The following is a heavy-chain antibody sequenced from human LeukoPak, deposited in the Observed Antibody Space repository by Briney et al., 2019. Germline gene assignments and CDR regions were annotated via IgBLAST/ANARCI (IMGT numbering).Heavy chain of an antibody. D-gene: IGHD3-22*01. CDR3: ARDNYYYDSSGFPNWFDP. CDR1: GGSISSYY. J-gene: IGHJ5*02. Sequence: PSETLSLTCTVSGGSISSYYWSWIRQPAGKGLEWIGHIYTSGSTNYNPSLKSRVTMSVDTSKNQFSLRLSSVTAADTAVYYCARDNYYYDSSGFPNWFDPWGQGTLVTVSS. CDR2: IYTSGST. V-gene: IGHV4-4*07.